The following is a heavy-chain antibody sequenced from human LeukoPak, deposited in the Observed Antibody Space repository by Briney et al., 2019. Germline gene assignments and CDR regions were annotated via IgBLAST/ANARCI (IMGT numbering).Heavy chain of an antibody. CDR2: INHSGST. CDR3: AREGPRYYDSSGYLHYYGMDV. Sequence: PGGSLRLSCAASGFTFSSYAMSWIRQPPGKGLEWIGEINHSGSTNYNPSLKSRVTISVDTSKNQFSLKLSSVTAADTAVYYCAREGPRYYDSSGYLHYYGMDVWGQGTTVTVSS. J-gene: IGHJ6*02. V-gene: IGHV4-34*01. CDR1: GFTFSSYA. D-gene: IGHD3-22*01.